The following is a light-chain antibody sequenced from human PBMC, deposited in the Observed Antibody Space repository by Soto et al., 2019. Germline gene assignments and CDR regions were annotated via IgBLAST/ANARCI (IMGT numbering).Light chain of an antibody. Sequence: EIVLTQSPGTLSLSPGERATLSCRATQSVNSNYLAWYQQKPGQAPRLLIYAASSRATGIPDRFSGGGSGTDFTLTISRLEPEDFAVYYCKQYSSGMFGQGTKVEIK. J-gene: IGKJ1*01. CDR1: QSVNSNY. CDR2: AAS. V-gene: IGKV3-20*01. CDR3: KQYSSGM.